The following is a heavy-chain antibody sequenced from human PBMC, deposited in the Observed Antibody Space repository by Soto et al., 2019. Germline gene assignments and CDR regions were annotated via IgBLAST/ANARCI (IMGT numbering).Heavy chain of an antibody. Sequence: GGSLRLSCAASGFTFSSYSMNWVRQAPGKGLEWVSSISSSSSYIYYADSVKGRFTISRDNAKNSLYLQMNSLRAEDTAVYYCAGHSYYYDSSGFSPSDYWGQGTLVTVSS. D-gene: IGHD3-22*01. J-gene: IGHJ4*02. CDR1: GFTFSSYS. V-gene: IGHV3-21*01. CDR2: ISSSSSYI. CDR3: AGHSYYYDSSGFSPSDY.